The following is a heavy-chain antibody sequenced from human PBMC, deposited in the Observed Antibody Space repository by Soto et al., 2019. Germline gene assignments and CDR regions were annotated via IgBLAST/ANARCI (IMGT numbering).Heavy chain of an antibody. CDR2: TRNKANSYTT. J-gene: IGHJ6*02. Sequence: GGSLRLSCAASGFTFSDHYMDWVRQAPGKGLEWVGRTRNKANSYTTEYAASVKGRFTISRDDSKNSLYLQMNSLKTEGTAVYYCARGYGSGSYYYYGMDVWGQGTTV. CDR1: GFTFSDHY. CDR3: ARGYGSGSYYYYGMDV. V-gene: IGHV3-72*01. D-gene: IGHD3-10*01.